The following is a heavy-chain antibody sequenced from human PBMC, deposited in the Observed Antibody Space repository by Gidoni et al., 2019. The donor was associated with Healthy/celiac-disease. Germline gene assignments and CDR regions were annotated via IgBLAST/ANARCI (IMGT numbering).Heavy chain of an antibody. V-gene: IGHV3-33*01. D-gene: IGHD6-19*01. CDR2: IWYDGSNK. J-gene: IGHJ4*02. CDR3: AREEIAVASYYFDY. CDR1: GFTFSSYG. Sequence: QVQLVESGGGVVQPGRSLRLSCAASGFTFSSYGMPWVRQAPGKGLEWVAVIWYDGSNKYYADHVKGLFTISRDNSKNTLYLQMNSLRAEDTAVYYCAREEIAVASYYFDYWGQGTLVTVSS.